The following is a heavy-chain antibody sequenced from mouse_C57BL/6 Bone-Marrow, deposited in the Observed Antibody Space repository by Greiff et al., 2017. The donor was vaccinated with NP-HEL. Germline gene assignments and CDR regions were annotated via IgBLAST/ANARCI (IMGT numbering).Heavy chain of an antibody. J-gene: IGHJ1*03. V-gene: IGHV1-9*01. Sequence: QVQLQQSGAELMKPGASVKLSCKATGYTFTGYWIEWVKQRPGHGLEWIGKIFPGSGSTYYNEKFKGKATFTADKSSNIAYMQLSSLTSEDSALYYCARGYDGSRYWYFDVWGTGTTVTVSS. CDR3: ARGYDGSRYWYFDV. CDR2: IFPGSGST. CDR1: GYTFTGYW. D-gene: IGHD1-1*01.